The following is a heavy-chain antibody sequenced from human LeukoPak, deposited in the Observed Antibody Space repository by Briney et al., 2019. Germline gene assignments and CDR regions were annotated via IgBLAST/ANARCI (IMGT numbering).Heavy chain of an antibody. CDR1: GLTFSSHW. Sequence: GGSLRLSCAASGLTFSSHWMHWVRQAPGKGLVWVSRITNDGSSTTYADSVKGRFTISRDNSKNTLYLQMNSLRAEDTAVYYCAKDYGSGIYYYYGMDVWGQGTTVTVSS. J-gene: IGHJ6*02. V-gene: IGHV3-74*01. CDR3: AKDYGSGIYYYYGMDV. D-gene: IGHD3-10*01. CDR2: ITNDGSST.